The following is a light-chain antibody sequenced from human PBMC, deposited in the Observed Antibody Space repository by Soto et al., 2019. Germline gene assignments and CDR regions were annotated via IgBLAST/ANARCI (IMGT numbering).Light chain of an antibody. Sequence: EIVLTQSPGTLSLSPGERAILSCRASQSVSSSYLAWYQQKPGQAPRLLIYGASSRATGIPDRFSGSGSGTDLTLTISRLEPEDFAVYYCQQYGSSPRTFGQGTKVDIK. J-gene: IGKJ1*01. CDR1: QSVSSSY. CDR2: GAS. V-gene: IGKV3-20*01. CDR3: QQYGSSPRT.